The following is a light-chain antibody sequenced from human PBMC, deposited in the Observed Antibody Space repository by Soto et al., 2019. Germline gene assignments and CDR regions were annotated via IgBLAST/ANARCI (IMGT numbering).Light chain of an antibody. CDR2: DVT. CDR1: SSDVGGYNY. CDR3: CSYTTSNTRQIV. Sequence: LTQPASVSASPGQSITISCTGTSSDVGGYNYVSWYQQQPGKAPKFMIYDVTNRPSGVSNRFSGSKSGNTASLTISGLQAEDEADYYCCSYTTSNTRQIVFGTGTKVTVL. V-gene: IGLV2-14*01. J-gene: IGLJ1*01.